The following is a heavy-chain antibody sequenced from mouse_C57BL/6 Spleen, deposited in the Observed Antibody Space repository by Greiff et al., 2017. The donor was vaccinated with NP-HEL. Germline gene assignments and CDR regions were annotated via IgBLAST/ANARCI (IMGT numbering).Heavy chain of an antibody. V-gene: IGHV5-4*01. CDR1: GFTFSSYA. J-gene: IGHJ3*01. CDR3: ARDWGVWFAY. Sequence: DVQLQESGGGLVKPGGSLKLSCAASGFTFSSYAMSWVRQTPEKRLEWVATISDGGSYTYYPDNVKGRFTISRDNAKNNLYLQMSHLKSEDTAMYYCARDWGVWFAYWGQGTLVTVSA. CDR2: ISDGGSYT.